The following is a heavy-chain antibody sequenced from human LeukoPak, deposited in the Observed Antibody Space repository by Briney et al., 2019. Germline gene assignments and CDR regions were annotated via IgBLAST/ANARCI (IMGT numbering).Heavy chain of an antibody. CDR3: ARDGVVAGTEPLDY. CDR1: GGSISSSNW. J-gene: IGHJ4*02. V-gene: IGHV4-4*02. CDR2: IYHSGST. D-gene: IGHD6-19*01. Sequence: PSETLSLTCAVSGGSISSSNWWSWVRPPPGKGLEWIGEIYHSGSTNYNPSLKSRVTISVDKSKNQFSLKLSSVTAADTAVYYCARDGVVAGTEPLDYWGQGTLVTVSS.